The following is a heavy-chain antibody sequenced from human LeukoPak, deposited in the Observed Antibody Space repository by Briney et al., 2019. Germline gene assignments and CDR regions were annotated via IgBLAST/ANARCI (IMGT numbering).Heavy chain of an antibody. CDR1: GGSISSYY. CDR3: TRDSGTTGEVKFDP. D-gene: IGHD3-10*01. CDR2: IYTSGST. J-gene: IGHJ5*02. Sequence: SETLSLTCTVSGGSISSYYWSWIRQPAGKGLEWIGRIYTSGSTNYNPSLKSRVTMSLDTSKNQFSLRLTSVTDADTAMYYCTRDSGTTGEVKFDPWGQGTLVTVSS. V-gene: IGHV4-4*07.